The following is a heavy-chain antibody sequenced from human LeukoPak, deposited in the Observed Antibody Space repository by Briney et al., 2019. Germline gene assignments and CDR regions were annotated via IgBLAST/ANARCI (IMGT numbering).Heavy chain of an antibody. J-gene: IGHJ4*02. CDR3: ARWSYVSGTWFLDS. V-gene: IGHV4-59*01. CDR1: GGSISSYY. Sequence: SETLSLTCTVSGGSISSYYWSWIRQPPGKGLEWIGYISYSGSTNYNPSLKSRVTISVDTSKNQFSLKLSSVTAADTAVYYCARWSYVSGTWFLDSWGQGALVTVSS. D-gene: IGHD3-10*01. CDR2: ISYSGST.